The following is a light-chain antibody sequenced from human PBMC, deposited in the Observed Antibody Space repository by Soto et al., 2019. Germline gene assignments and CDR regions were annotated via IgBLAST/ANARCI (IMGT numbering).Light chain of an antibody. Sequence: THLSPSLSSLSATVGDSVTITCRASQGIKNYLAWYQQKPGEIPKLLIYAASTLESGIPPRFSGSGSGTEFTLTISSLQPGDFATYYCQRYYSDPLTFGQGTKVDIK. CDR2: AAS. V-gene: IGKV1-27*01. CDR1: QGIKNY. J-gene: IGKJ1*01. CDR3: QRYYSDPLT.